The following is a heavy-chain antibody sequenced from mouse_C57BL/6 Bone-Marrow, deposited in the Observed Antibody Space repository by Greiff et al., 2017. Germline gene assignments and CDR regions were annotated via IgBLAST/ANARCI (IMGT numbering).Heavy chain of an antibody. D-gene: IGHD1-1*01. CDR2: IWGGGST. CDR3: AKHEADYYGSSHWFAY. Sequence: VKVVESGPGLVAPSQRLSITCTVSGFSLTSYGVDWVRQPPGKGLEWLGVIWGGGSTNYNSALMSRLSISKDNSKSQVFLKMNSLQTDDTAMYYCAKHEADYYGSSHWFAYWGQGTLVTVSA. V-gene: IGHV2-9*01. J-gene: IGHJ3*01. CDR1: GFSLTSYG.